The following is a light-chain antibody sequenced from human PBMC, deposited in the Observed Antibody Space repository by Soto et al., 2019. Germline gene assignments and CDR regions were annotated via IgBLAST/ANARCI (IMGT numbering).Light chain of an antibody. Sequence: QSALTQPPSASGTPGQRVTISCSGSSSNIGSNTVNWYQQLPGTAPKLLIYSNNQRPSGVPDRFTGSKSGTSASLAISGLQSEDEADYYCAAWDESLNGFYVLRTGTRVTVL. J-gene: IGLJ1*01. CDR2: SNN. CDR3: AAWDESLNGFYV. CDR1: SSNIGSNT. V-gene: IGLV1-44*01.